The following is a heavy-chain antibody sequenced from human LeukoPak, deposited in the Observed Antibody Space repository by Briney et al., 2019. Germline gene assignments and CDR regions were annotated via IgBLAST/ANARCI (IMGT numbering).Heavy chain of an antibody. CDR2: INPKRGGT. J-gene: IGHJ5*02. CDR1: GYSFTDYY. D-gene: IGHD3-22*01. CDR3: ARDRGHYYDSSGSSNWFDP. Sequence: ASVTVSFKASGYSFTDYYMHWVRQAPGQGLEWMGRINPKRGGTNYAQKFQGRVTLTRDTSISTAYMELSSLRSEDTAVYYCARDRGHYYDSSGSSNWFDPCGQGTLVTVSS. V-gene: IGHV1-2*06.